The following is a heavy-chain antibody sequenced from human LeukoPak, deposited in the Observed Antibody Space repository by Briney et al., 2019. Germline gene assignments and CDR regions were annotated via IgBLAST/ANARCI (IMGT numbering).Heavy chain of an antibody. D-gene: IGHD5-12*01. CDR2: INPSGGST. J-gene: IGHJ3*02. CDR3: ARDSLYSANAFDI. Sequence: SVKVSCKTSGYTFNTYYMHWVRQAPGQGLEWMGIINPSGGSTDYAQKFQGRVTMTRDTSTSTVYMELSSLRSEDTAVYYCARDSLYSANAFDIWGQGTMVIVSS. V-gene: IGHV1-46*02. CDR1: GYTFNTYY.